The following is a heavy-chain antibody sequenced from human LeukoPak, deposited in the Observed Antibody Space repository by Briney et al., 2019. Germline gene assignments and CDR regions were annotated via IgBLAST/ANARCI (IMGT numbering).Heavy chain of an antibody. CDR2: IIPIFGTA. CDR3: ARGIAAAGLMENWFDP. CDR1: GGTFSSYA. Sequence: SVKVSCKASGGTFSSYAISWVRQAPGQRLEWMGGIIPIFGTANYAQKFQGRVTITTDESTSTAYMELSSLRSEDTAVYYCARGIAAAGLMENWFDPWGQGTLVTVSS. V-gene: IGHV1-69*05. J-gene: IGHJ5*02. D-gene: IGHD6-13*01.